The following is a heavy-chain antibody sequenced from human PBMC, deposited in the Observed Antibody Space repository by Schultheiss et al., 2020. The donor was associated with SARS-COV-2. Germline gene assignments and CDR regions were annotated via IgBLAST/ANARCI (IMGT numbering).Heavy chain of an antibody. CDR2: INHSGST. V-gene: IGHV4-34*01. D-gene: IGHD2-2*01. J-gene: IGHJ6*03. Sequence: SETLSLTCAVYGGSFSGYYWSWIRQPPGKGLEWIGEINHSGSTNYNPSLKSRVTISVDTSKNQFSLKLSSVTAADTAVYYCAKDGVPAAMSYYYFYYYMDVWGKGATVTVSS. CDR3: AKDGVPAAMSYYYFYYYMDV. CDR1: GGSFSGYY.